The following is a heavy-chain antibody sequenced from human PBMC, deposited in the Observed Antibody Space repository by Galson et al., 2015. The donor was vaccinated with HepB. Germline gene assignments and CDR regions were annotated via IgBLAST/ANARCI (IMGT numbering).Heavy chain of an antibody. CDR2: ISGSGGST. Sequence: SLRLSCAASGFTFSSYAMSWVRQAPGKGLEWVSAISGSGGSTYYADSVKGRFTISRDNSKNTLYLQMNSLRAEDTAVYYCANQEGEYSSSFDYWGQGTLVTVSS. V-gene: IGHV3-23*01. CDR1: GFTFSSYA. D-gene: IGHD6-6*01. CDR3: ANQEGEYSSSFDY. J-gene: IGHJ4*02.